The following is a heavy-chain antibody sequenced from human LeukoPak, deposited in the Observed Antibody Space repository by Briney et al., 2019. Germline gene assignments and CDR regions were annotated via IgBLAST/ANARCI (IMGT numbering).Heavy chain of an antibody. CDR3: ARSSSVTIPGYYFDY. CDR2: ISAYNGNT. V-gene: IGHV1-18*04. D-gene: IGHD2-21*01. CDR1: GYTFTGYY. Sequence: ASVKVSCKASGYTFTGYYMHWVRQAPGQGLEWMGWISAYNGNTNYAQKLRGRVTMTTDTSTSTAYMELRSLRSDDTAVYYCARSSSVTIPGYYFDYWGQGTLVTVSS. J-gene: IGHJ4*02.